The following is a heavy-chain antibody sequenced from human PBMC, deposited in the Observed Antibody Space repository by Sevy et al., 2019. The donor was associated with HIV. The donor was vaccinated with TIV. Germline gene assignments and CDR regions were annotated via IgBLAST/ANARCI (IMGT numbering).Heavy chain of an antibody. CDR3: ARDPRRGSSRAFHYYYYGMDV. D-gene: IGHD6-6*01. CDR1: GDSVSSNSAA. CDR2: TYYRSQWYT. V-gene: IGHV6-1*01. Sequence: SQTLSLTCAISGDSVSSNSAAWNWIRQSPSRGLEWLGRTYYRSQWYTDYAVYVKSRITINPDTSKTQFSLQLNSVTPEETAVYYCARDPRRGSSRAFHYYYYGMDVWGQATTVTVSS. J-gene: IGHJ6*02.